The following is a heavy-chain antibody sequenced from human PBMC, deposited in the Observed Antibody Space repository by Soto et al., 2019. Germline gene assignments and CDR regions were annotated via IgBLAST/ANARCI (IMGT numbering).Heavy chain of an antibody. D-gene: IGHD6-19*01. CDR2: ISGSGGST. V-gene: IGHV3-23*01. J-gene: IGHJ6*02. Sequence: GGSLRLSCAASGFTFSSYAMSWVRQAPGKGLEWVSAISGSGGSTYYADSVKGRFTISRDNSKNTLYLQMNSLRAEDTAVYYCAKDYVSSGWRTFSLYYYYYGMDVWGQGTTVTVSS. CDR3: AKDYVSSGWRTFSLYYYYYGMDV. CDR1: GFTFSSYA.